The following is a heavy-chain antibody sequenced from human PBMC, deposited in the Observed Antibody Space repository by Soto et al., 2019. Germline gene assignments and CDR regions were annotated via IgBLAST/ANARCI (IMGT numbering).Heavy chain of an antibody. D-gene: IGHD6-6*01. CDR3: ARFGIAARPLGGLVYYYGMDV. CDR1: GDGVSSNSAA. Sequence: SQTPSLTCALSGDGVSSNSAAWNWISQTPSRGLEWLGRTHTRAKWFKYDAVFVKSRKTNNPDTSKSQFFMQLNSVTPEGTAVYYCARFGIAARPLGGLVYYYGMDVWGQGTTVTVSS. J-gene: IGHJ6*02. CDR2: THTRAKWFK. V-gene: IGHV6-1*01.